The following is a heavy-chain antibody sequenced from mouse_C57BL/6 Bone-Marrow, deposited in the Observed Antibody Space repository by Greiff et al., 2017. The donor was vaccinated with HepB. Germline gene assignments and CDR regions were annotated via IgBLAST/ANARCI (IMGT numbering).Heavy chain of an antibody. CDR2: INPGSGGT. D-gene: IGHD2-5*01. J-gene: IGHJ2*01. CDR1: GYAFTNYL. CDR3: ANSYYSNYDS. Sequence: QVQLQQSGAELVRPGTSVKVSCKASGYAFTNYLIEWVKQRPGQGLEWIGVINPGSGGTNYNEKFKGKATLTADKSSSTASMQLSSLTSKDSAVYFSANSYYSNYDSWDQGTTLTVSS. V-gene: IGHV1-54*01.